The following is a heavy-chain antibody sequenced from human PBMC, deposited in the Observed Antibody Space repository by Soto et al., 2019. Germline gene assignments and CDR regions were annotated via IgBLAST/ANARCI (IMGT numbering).Heavy chain of an antibody. J-gene: IGHJ4*02. CDR2: IYYSGST. D-gene: IGHD1-26*01. CDR1: VVSISSSSYY. V-gene: IGHV4-39*01. CDR3: TVGALISVKN. Sequence: XETLSLTCTFSVVSISSSSYYWGWIRQPPGKGLEWIGYIYYSGSTYSNPSLKSRVTISVDTSKNQFSLKLSSVTAADTAVYYCTVGALISVKNWGQGTLVTVS.